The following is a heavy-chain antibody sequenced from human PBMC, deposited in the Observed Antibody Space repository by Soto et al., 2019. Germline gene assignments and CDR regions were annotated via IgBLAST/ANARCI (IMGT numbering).Heavy chain of an antibody. D-gene: IGHD5-12*01. CDR1: GYSFTSYW. J-gene: IGHJ6*02. CDR2: IDPSDSYT. V-gene: IGHV5-10-1*01. Sequence: PGESLKISCKGSGYSFTSYWISWVRQMPGKGLEWMGRIDPSDSYTNYSPSFQGHVTISADKSISTAYLQWSSLKASDTAMYYCARPHSGYDSYYGMDVWGQGTTVTVSS. CDR3: ARPHSGYDSYYGMDV.